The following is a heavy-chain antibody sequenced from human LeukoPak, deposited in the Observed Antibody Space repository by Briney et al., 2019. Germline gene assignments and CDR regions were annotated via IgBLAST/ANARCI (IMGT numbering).Heavy chain of an antibody. V-gene: IGHV4-34*01. CDR2: INHSGST. D-gene: IGHD3-10*01. J-gene: IGHJ6*03. CDR3: ARLNKNDSGSYRFGKKKRGYMDV. Sequence: HPSETLSLTCAVYGGSFSGYYWSWIRQPPGKGLEWIGEINHSGSTNYNPSLKSRVTISVDTPKNQFSLKLSSVTAADTAVYYCARLNKNDSGSYRFGKKKRGYMDVWGKGTTVTISS. CDR1: GGSFSGYY.